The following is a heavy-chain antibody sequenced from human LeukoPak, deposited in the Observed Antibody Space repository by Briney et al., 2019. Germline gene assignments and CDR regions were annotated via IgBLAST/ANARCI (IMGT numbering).Heavy chain of an antibody. D-gene: IGHD6-19*01. CDR1: GYTFTSYA. V-gene: IGHV1-3*01. CDR2: INAGNGNT. CDR3: ARVLGDSSGWSAFDY. Sequence: ASVTVSCKASGYTFTSYAMHWVRQAPGQRLEWMGWINAGNGNTKYSQKFQGRVTITRDTSASTAYMELSSLRSEDTAVYYCARVLGDSSGWSAFDYWGQGTLVTVSS. J-gene: IGHJ4*02.